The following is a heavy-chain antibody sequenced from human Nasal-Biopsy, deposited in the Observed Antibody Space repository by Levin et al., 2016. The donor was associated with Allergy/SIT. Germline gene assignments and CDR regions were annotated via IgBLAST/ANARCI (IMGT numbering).Heavy chain of an antibody. J-gene: IGHJ4*02. CDR2: IHYSGTT. Sequence: SETLSLTCTVSGDSISNNNYYWTWVRQPPGKWLEWIGTIHYSGTTYYKPSLKSRVTVSVDTSKNQFSLKLSSVTAADTALYYCARYVGNSQYYFDYWGQGTLVTVSS. CDR3: ARYVGNSQYYFDY. D-gene: IGHD1-26*01. V-gene: IGHV4-39*01. CDR1: GDSISNNNYY.